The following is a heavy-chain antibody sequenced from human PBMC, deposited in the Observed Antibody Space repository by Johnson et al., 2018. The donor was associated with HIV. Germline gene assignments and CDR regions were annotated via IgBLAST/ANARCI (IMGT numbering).Heavy chain of an antibody. V-gene: IGHV3-30-3*01. CDR3: AREKYNWNDGMFDGIDL. Sequence: QVQLVESGGGLVQPGGSLRLSCAASGFAFSSYAVHWVRQAPGKGLEWVAVISYDGSNKYFADSVKGRFTISRDNLNNTLYLQMNSLRTEDTAVYYCAREKYNWNDGMFDGIDLWGQGTMVTVSS. CDR1: GFAFSSYA. D-gene: IGHD1-1*01. CDR2: ISYDGSNK. J-gene: IGHJ3*01.